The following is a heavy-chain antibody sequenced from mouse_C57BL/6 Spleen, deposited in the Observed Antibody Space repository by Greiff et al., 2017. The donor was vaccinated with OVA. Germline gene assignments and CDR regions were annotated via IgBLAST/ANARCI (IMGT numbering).Heavy chain of an antibody. V-gene: IGHV1-55*01. CDR1: GYTFTSYW. Sequence: QVQLQQPGAELVKPGASVKMSCKASGYTFTSYWITWVKQRPGQGLEWIGDIYPGSGSTNYNEKSKSKATLTVDTSSSTAYMQLSSLTSEDSAVYYCARTLRPLWYFDVWGTGTTVTVSS. CDR3: ARTLRPLWYFDV. D-gene: IGHD1-2*01. CDR2: IYPGSGST. J-gene: IGHJ1*03.